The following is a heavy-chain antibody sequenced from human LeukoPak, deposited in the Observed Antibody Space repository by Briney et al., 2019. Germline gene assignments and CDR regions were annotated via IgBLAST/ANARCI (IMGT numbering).Heavy chain of an antibody. J-gene: IGHJ4*02. CDR3: VPDYPFLSTAGRHLFDS. Sequence: GGSLRLSCAASGFTFTAFGMHWVRQAPGQGLQWVAFIKSDEGEIEYTEAVQGRFTVSRDNSKNTLYLQMNSLRSEDTAIYYCVPDYPFLSTAGRHLFDSWGQGTLVTVSS. CDR1: GFTFTAFG. CDR2: IKSDEGEI. D-gene: IGHD3-3*01. V-gene: IGHV3-30*02.